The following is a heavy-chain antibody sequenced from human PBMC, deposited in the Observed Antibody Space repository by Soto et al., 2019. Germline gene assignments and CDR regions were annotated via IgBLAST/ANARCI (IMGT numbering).Heavy chain of an antibody. V-gene: IGHV4-59*12. J-gene: IGHJ4*02. CDR1: GGSISSYY. CDR3: ARGAAHTIFGVAPPGFHFEY. CDR2: IYYSGST. D-gene: IGHD3-3*01. Sequence: PSETLSLTCTVSGGSISSYYWSWIRQPPGKGLEWIGYIYYSGSTNYNPSLKSRVTISVDTSKNQFSLKLSSVTAADTAVYYCARGAAHTIFGVAPPGFHFEYWGQGTLVTVSS.